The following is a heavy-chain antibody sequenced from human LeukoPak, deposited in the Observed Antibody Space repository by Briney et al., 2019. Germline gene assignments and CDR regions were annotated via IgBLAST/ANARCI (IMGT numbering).Heavy chain of an antibody. J-gene: IGHJ4*02. CDR3: AKDIGSSSWYLGN. V-gene: IGHV3-9*01. Sequence: GGSLRLSCAASGFTFDDYAMHWVRQAPGKGLEWVSGISWNSGSIGYADSVKGRFTISRDNAKNSLYLEMNSLRAEDTALYYWAKDIGSSSWYLGNWGQGTLVTVSS. CDR1: GFTFDDYA. D-gene: IGHD6-13*01. CDR2: ISWNSGSI.